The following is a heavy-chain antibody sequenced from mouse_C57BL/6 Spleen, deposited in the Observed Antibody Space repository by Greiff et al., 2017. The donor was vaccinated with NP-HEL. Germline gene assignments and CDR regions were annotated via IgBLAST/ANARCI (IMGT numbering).Heavy chain of an antibody. CDR1: GYSITSGYD. CDR2: ISYSGST. V-gene: IGHV3-1*01. J-gene: IGHJ3*01. CDR3: ARDDGYYEGFAD. D-gene: IGHD2-3*01. Sequence: EVKLLESGPGMVKPSQSLSLTCTVTGYSITSGYDWHWIRHFPGNKLEWMGYISYSGSTNYNPSLKRRISITHDTSKNHFFLKLNSVTTEDTATYYCARDDGYYEGFADWGQGTLVTVSA.